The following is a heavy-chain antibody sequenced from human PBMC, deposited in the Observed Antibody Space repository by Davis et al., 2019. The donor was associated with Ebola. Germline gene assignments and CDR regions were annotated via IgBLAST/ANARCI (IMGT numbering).Heavy chain of an antibody. D-gene: IGHD2-21*02. CDR3: VRDPALVVTGGGWFFGL. CDR1: GFTFSSYG. V-gene: IGHV3-21*01. CDR2: ISSSSSYI. Sequence: GGSLRLSCAASGFTFSSYGMHWVRQAPGKGLEWVSSISSSSSYIYYADSVKGRFTVSSDNAKNSLYLQMNSLRAEDTAVYYCVRDPALVVTGGGWFFGLWGRGTLVTVSS. J-gene: IGHJ2*01.